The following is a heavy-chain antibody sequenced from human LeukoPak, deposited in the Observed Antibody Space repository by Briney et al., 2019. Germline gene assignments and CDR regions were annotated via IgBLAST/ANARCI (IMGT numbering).Heavy chain of an antibody. D-gene: IGHD1-26*01. CDR1: GGTFSSYA. J-gene: IGHJ4*02. Sequence: ASVTVSCKASGGTFSSYAISWVRQAPGQGLEWMGRIIPILGIANYAQKFQGRVTITADKSTSTAYMELSSLRSEDTAVYYCASDSGSPTRGGFDYWGQGTLVTVSS. CDR3: ASDSGSPTRGGFDY. V-gene: IGHV1-69*04. CDR2: IIPILGIA.